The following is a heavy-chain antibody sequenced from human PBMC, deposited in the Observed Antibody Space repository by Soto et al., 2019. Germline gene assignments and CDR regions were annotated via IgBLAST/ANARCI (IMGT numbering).Heavy chain of an antibody. V-gene: IGHV4-34*01. Sequence: SETLSLTCAVYGGSFSGYHWSGIRQPPGKGLEWIGEINDSGSTEYNPSLKSRVTISVDTSKNQFSLRLTSVTAADTAVYYCASPYRKSRYLQPGFLDYWGQGTLVTVSS. CDR1: GGSFSGYH. J-gene: IGHJ4*02. CDR3: ASPYRKSRYLQPGFLDY. CDR2: INDSGST. D-gene: IGHD1-26*01.